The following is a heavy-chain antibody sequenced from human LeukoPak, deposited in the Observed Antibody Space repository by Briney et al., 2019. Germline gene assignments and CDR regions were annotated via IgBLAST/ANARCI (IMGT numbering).Heavy chain of an antibody. CDR2: ISSSSSYI. Sequence: GGSLRLSCAASGFTFSSYSMNWVRQAPGKGREWVSSISSSSSYIYYADSVKGRFTISRDNAKNSLYLQMNSLRAEDTAVYYCARDIAASWYYYYYYGMDVWGQGTTVTVSS. V-gene: IGHV3-21*01. J-gene: IGHJ6*02. CDR1: GFTFSSYS. D-gene: IGHD6-13*01. CDR3: ARDIAASWYYYYYYGMDV.